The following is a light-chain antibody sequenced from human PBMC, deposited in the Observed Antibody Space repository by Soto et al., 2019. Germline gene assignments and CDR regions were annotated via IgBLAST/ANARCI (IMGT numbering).Light chain of an antibody. CDR3: QQYNKWPAEIT. Sequence: ETVMTQSPATLSVSPGETATLSCGASQSVRTKLAWYQQKPGQAPRLLIYGASSRATGIPARFSGSGSGTEFTLTISSLQSEDSGVYYCQQYNKWPAEITFGQGTRLEIK. CDR1: QSVRTK. V-gene: IGKV3D-15*01. J-gene: IGKJ5*01. CDR2: GAS.